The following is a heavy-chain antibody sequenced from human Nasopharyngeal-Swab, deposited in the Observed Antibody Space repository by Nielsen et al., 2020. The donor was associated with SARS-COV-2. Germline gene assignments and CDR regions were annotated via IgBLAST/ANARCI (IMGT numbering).Heavy chain of an antibody. J-gene: IGHJ4*02. CDR3: ARETAMDSHYFDY. D-gene: IGHD5-18*01. CDR2: IIPIFGTA. Sequence: SVKVSCKASGGTFSSYALRWVRQAPGQGLEWMGGIIPIFGTANYAQKFQDRVTITADESTSTAYMELSSLRSEDTAVYYCARETAMDSHYFDYWGQGTLVTVSS. CDR1: GGTFSSYA. V-gene: IGHV1-69*13.